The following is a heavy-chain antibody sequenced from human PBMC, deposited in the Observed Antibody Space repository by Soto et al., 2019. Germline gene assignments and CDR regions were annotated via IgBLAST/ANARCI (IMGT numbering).Heavy chain of an antibody. J-gene: IGHJ4*02. V-gene: IGHV1-18*01. CDR2: ISAYNGNT. Sequence: ASVKVSCKASGYTFTSYGISWVRQAPGQGLEWMGWISAYNGNTNYAQKLQGRVTMTTDTSTSTAYMELRSLRSDDTAVYYCARELRVDYYDSSGYYPVHFDYWGQGTLVTVSS. CDR1: GYTFTSYG. D-gene: IGHD3-22*01. CDR3: ARELRVDYYDSSGYYPVHFDY.